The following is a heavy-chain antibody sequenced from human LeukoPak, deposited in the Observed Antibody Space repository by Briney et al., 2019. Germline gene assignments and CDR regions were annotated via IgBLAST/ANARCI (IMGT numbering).Heavy chain of an antibody. CDR2: ISYDGSNK. J-gene: IGHJ4*02. CDR3: AKDFRNSSSWAPANYFDY. V-gene: IGHV3-30*18. D-gene: IGHD6-13*01. CDR1: GFTFSSYG. Sequence: GGSLRLSCAASGFTFSSYGMHWVRQAPGKGLEWVAVISYDGSNKYYADSVKGRFTITRDNSKNTLYLQMNSLRAEDTAVYYCAKDFRNSSSWAPANYFDYWGQGTLVTVSS.